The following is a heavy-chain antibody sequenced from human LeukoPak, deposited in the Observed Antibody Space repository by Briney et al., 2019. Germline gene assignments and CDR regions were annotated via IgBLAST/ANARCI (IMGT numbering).Heavy chain of an antibody. Sequence: ASVTVSCKAPGYTFTSYYMHWVRQAPGQGLEWMGIINPSGGSTSYAQKFQGRVTMTRDMSTSTVYMELSSLRSEDTAVYYCARESIRDSSGSIFDYWGQGTLVTVSS. CDR2: INPSGGST. D-gene: IGHD3-22*01. J-gene: IGHJ4*02. V-gene: IGHV1-46*01. CDR3: ARESIRDSSGSIFDY. CDR1: GYTFTSYY.